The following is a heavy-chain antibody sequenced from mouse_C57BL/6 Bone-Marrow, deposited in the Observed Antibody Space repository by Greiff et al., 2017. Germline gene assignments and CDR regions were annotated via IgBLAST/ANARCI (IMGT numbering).Heavy chain of an antibody. CDR1: GFTFTDYG. Sequence: EVMLVESGGGLVKPARSLTLSCAATGFTFTDYGLHWVRQAPEKELECVAYISCGSSTIYYADTVKGRFTISRDNAKNNLFLQMTSLRYEDTAMCYCARQGYYFDYWGQGTTLTVSS. CDR3: ARQGYYFDY. J-gene: IGHJ2*01. CDR2: ISCGSSTI. V-gene: IGHV5-17*01.